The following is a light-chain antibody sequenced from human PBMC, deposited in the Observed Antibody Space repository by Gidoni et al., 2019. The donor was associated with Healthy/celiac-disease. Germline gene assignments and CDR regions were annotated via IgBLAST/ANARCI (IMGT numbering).Light chain of an antibody. CDR3: AAWDDSSWV. CDR1: SSNIGSNY. CDR2: RNN. J-gene: IGLJ3*02. Sequence: QSVLTQPPSASGTPGQRVTISCSGSSSNIGSNYVYWYQQLPGTAPKLLIYRNNQRPSGVPDRFSGSKSCTSASLAISGLRSEDEADYYCAAWDDSSWVFGGGTKLTVL. V-gene: IGLV1-47*01.